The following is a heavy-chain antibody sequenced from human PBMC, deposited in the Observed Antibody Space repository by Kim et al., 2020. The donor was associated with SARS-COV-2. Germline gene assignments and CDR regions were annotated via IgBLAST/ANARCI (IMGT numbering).Heavy chain of an antibody. Sequence: ASVKVSCKASGYTFTSYDINWVRQATGQGLEWMGWMNPNSGNTGYAQKFQGRVTMTRNTSISTAYMELSSLRSEDTAVYYCARVRDYYGSGSYYRYYYYGMHDGGRGTEVTVS. CDR3: ARVRDYYGSGSYYRYYYYGMHD. D-gene: IGHD3-10*01. J-gene: IGHJ6*02. CDR2: MNPNSGNT. V-gene: IGHV1-8*01. CDR1: GYTFTSYD.